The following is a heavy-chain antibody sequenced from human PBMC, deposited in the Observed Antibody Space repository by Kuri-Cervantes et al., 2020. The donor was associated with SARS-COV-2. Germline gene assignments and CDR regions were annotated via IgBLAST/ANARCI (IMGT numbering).Heavy chain of an antibody. CDR1: GYTFTSYE. CDR2: MNPHSGNT. Sequence: ASVKVSCKASGYTFTSYEINWVRQATGKGLEWMGWMNPHSGNTGYAQKFQGRVTMTRNTSISTAYMELSSLRSEDTAVYYCARRPGWLRSEFDYGMDVWGQGTTVTVSS. J-gene: IGHJ6*02. D-gene: IGHD5-12*01. V-gene: IGHV1-8*01. CDR3: ARRPGWLRSEFDYGMDV.